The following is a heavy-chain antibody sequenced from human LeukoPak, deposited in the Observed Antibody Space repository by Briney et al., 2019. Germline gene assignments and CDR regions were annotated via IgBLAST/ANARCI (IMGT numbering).Heavy chain of an antibody. Sequence: PSETLSLTCTVSGGSISSYYWSWLRQPPGKGREWIGSIYHSGSTYYNPSLKSRVTISVDTSKNQFSLKLSSVTAADTAVYYCARPFYSSGAFDIWGQGTMVTVSS. J-gene: IGHJ3*02. CDR2: IYHSGST. CDR3: ARPFYSSGAFDI. D-gene: IGHD2/OR15-2a*01. CDR1: GGSISSYY. V-gene: IGHV4-59*08.